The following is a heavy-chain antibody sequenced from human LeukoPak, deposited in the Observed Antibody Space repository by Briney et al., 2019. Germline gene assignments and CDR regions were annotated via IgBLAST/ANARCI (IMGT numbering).Heavy chain of an antibody. V-gene: IGHV4-59*01. CDR3: ARDGYGGVDS. Sequence: SETLSLTCTVSGDSITTYYWSWIRQPPGKGLEWIGYIYHSGSTKYNPSLKSRVTISVDTSKEQFSLKLSSVTAADTAVYYCARDGYGGVDSWGQGTLVTVSS. CDR2: IYHSGST. J-gene: IGHJ4*02. D-gene: IGHD3-10*01. CDR1: GDSITTYY.